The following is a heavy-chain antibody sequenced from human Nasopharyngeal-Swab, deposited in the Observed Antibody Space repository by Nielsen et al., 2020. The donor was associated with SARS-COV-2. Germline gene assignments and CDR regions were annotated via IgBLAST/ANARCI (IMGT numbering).Heavy chain of an antibody. CDR3: AKDRLPDGAWDIDY. CDR2: IKQDGSEK. CDR1: GFTFSSYW. V-gene: IGHV3-7*03. D-gene: IGHD2-21*02. Sequence: GGSLRLSCAASGFTFSSYWMSWVRQAPGKGLEWVANIKQDGSEKYYVDSVKGRFTISRDNAKNSLYLQMNSLRAEDTATYYGAKDRLPDGAWDIDYWGQGTLVTVSP. J-gene: IGHJ4*02.